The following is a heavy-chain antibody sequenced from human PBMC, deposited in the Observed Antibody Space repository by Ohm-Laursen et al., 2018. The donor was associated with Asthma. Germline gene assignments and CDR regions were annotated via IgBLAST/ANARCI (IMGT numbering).Heavy chain of an antibody. D-gene: IGHD1-26*01. Sequence: SLRLSCAASGFTFRSYAMHWVRQAPGKGLEWVAVISYDGSNKYYADSVKGRFTISRDNSKNTLYLQMNSLRAEDTAVYYCAVSSGNYYHSLDIWGQGTMVTVSS. CDR3: AVSSGNYYHSLDI. J-gene: IGHJ3*02. CDR1: GFTFRSYA. V-gene: IGHV3-30-3*01. CDR2: ISYDGSNK.